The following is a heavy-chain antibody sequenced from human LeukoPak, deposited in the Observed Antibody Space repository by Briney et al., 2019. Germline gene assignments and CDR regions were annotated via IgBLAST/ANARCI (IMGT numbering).Heavy chain of an antibody. J-gene: IGHJ6*03. CDR3: ARLVFTAKLRRYYYYMDV. D-gene: IGHD1-26*01. CDR2: INHSGST. Sequence: PSETLSLTCAVYGGSFSGYYWSWIRQPPGKGLEWIGEINHSGSTNYNPSLKSRVTISVDTSKNQFSLKLSSVTAADTAVYYCARLVFTAKLRRYYYYMDVWGKGTTVTVSS. CDR1: GGSFSGYY. V-gene: IGHV4-34*01.